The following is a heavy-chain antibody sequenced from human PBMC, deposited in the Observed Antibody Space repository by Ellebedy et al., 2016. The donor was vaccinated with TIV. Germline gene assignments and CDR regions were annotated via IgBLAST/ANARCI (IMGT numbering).Heavy chain of an antibody. CDR2: ISGGAGRT. Sequence: GGSLRLXXAASGFTFSSYAMTWVRQAPGKGLEWVSSISGGAGRTHYTDSVRGRFTISRDDSKSTLYLQMNSLRADDTAVYFCAKDGSDSNYVEALEIWGQGTMVAVSS. CDR1: GFTFSSYA. J-gene: IGHJ3*02. CDR3: AKDGSDSNYVEALEI. V-gene: IGHV3-23*01. D-gene: IGHD4-11*01.